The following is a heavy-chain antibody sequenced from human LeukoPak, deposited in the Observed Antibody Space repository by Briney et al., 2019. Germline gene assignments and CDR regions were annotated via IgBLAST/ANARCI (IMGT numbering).Heavy chain of an antibody. J-gene: IGHJ4*02. CDR2: IYYSGST. CDR3: AVVTGRFDY. V-gene: IGHV4-39*01. Sequence: SETLSLTCTVSGGSINSGDYYWSWIRQPPGKGLEWIGSIYYSGSTYYNPSLKSRVTISVDTSKNQFPLKLSSVTAADTAVYYCAVVTGRFDYWGQGTLVTVSS. CDR1: GGSINSGDYY. D-gene: IGHD4-23*01.